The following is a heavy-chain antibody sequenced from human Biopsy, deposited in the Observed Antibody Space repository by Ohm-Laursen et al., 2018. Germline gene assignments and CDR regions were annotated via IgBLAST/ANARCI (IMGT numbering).Heavy chain of an antibody. D-gene: IGHD1-26*01. CDR3: ARLNSGTYDASDL. CDR2: IYGGGSSV. V-gene: IGHV3-48*03. Sequence: SLRLSCTASGFAFNLYEMNWVRQAPGKGMEWISYIYGGGSSVSYADSVKGRFTISRDNAQNSLYLHMSSLRAEDTAVYYCARLNSGTYDASDLWGQGTMVIVSS. J-gene: IGHJ3*01. CDR1: GFAFNLYE.